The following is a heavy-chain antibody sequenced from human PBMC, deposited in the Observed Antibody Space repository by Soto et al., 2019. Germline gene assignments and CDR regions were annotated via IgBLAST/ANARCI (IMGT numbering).Heavy chain of an antibody. CDR1: GFSFSTYG. V-gene: IGHV3-30*03. Sequence: GGSLRLSCAASGFSFSTYGMHWVRQAPGKGLEWVAIISFDGSRKHYVDSIRGRFTISRDNSGNTVYLQMNSLSAEDTAVYFCARVPRAAAGPFDPWGQGTLVNVSS. D-gene: IGHD6-13*01. CDR2: ISFDGSRK. CDR3: ARVPRAAAGPFDP. J-gene: IGHJ5*02.